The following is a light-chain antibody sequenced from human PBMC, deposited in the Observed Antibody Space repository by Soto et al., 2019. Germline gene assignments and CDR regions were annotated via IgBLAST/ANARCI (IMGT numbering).Light chain of an antibody. Sequence: DIQMTQSPSTLSASVGDRVTITCRASQSISSWLAWYQQKPGKAPKLLIYKASNLESGVPSRFSGSGSGTEFTLTISSLEPYDFANYYCQQYNSFGPGTKVDIK. V-gene: IGKV1-5*03. CDR1: QSISSW. CDR3: QQYNS. CDR2: KAS. J-gene: IGKJ3*01.